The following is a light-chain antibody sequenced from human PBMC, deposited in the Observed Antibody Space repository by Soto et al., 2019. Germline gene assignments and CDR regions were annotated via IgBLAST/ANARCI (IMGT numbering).Light chain of an antibody. V-gene: IGLV2-14*03. CDR1: SSDVGGYNY. J-gene: IGLJ2*01. CDR3: SSYTTSSTVV. CDR2: DVS. Sequence: QSALTQPASVSGSPGQSITISCTGTSSDVGGYNYVSWYQHHPGKAPKLMIYDVSDRTSGISNRFSGFKSGNTVSLTISGLQAEDEADYYCSSYTTSSTVVFGGGTKLTVL.